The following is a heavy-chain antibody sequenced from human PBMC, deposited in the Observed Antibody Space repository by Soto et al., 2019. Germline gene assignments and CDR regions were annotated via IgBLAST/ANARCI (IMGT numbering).Heavy chain of an antibody. CDR2: INPSDFYT. V-gene: IGHV5-10-1*01. J-gene: IGHJ4*01. CDR3: ARHRSVRLHNSRWKDI. Sequence: GESLKISCQGSGYGFSTYWISWVRQMPGKGLEWMGIINPSDFYTNYSPSFQGHVTISVDKSINTVYLQWSSLKASDTAMYYCARHRSVRLHNSRWKDIWGHGTVVTVSS. CDR1: GYGFSTYW. D-gene: IGHD1-1*01.